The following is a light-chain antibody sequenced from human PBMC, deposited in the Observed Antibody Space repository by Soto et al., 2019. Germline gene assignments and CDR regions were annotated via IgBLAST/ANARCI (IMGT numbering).Light chain of an antibody. CDR2: FGS. V-gene: IGKV2-28*01. CDR3: MQSQQSPPT. J-gene: IGKJ1*01. Sequence: DIVMTQSPLSLPVTPGEPASISCSSSQSLLQSNGYNYLDWYLQKPGQSPQLLIYFGSYRASGVPDRFSGSGSGKDFTLKIRRVEAEDVGVYYCMQSQQSPPTFGQGPNVEI. CDR1: QSLLQSNGYNY.